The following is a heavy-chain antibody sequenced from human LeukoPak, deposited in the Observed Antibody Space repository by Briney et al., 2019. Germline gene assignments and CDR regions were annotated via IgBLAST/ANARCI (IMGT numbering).Heavy chain of an antibody. CDR3: AKVPYSNYVSSEYYFDY. CDR1: GFTFSRFG. D-gene: IGHD4-11*01. CDR2: IWYDGSNQ. Sequence: GGSLRLSCEASGFTFSRFGMHWVRQAPGKGLEWVAVIWYDGSNQDYADSVKGRFTISRDNSKNTLYLQVSSLGAEDTAVYYCAKVPYSNYVSSEYYFDYWGQGTLVTVSS. V-gene: IGHV3-33*06. J-gene: IGHJ4*02.